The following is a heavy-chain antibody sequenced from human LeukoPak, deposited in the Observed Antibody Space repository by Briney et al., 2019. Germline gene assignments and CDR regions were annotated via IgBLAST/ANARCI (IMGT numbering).Heavy chain of an antibody. CDR2: IYYSGST. V-gene: IGHV4-39*07. Sequence: PSETLSLTCTVSGGSISRSRDYWGWIRQPPGKGLEWIGSIYYSGSTYYNPSLKSRVTISGDTSKNRFSLKLSSVTAPDTAMYYCARVEMATTYFDYWGQGTLVTVSS. D-gene: IGHD5-24*01. J-gene: IGHJ4*02. CDR3: ARVEMATTYFDY. CDR1: GGSISRSRDY.